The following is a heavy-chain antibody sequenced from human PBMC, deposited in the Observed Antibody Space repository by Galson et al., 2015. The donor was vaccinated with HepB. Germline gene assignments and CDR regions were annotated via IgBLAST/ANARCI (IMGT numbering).Heavy chain of an antibody. J-gene: IGHJ3*02. Sequence: CAISGDSVSSNSAAWNWIRQSPSRGLEWLGRTYYRSKWYNDYAVSVKSRITINPDTSKNQFSLQLNSVTPEDTAVHYCARDRMIVVVPAAMVAAFDIWGQGTMVTVSS. V-gene: IGHV6-1*01. CDR3: ARDRMIVVVPAAMVAAFDI. CDR2: TYYRSKWYN. D-gene: IGHD2-2*01. CDR1: GDSVSSNSAA.